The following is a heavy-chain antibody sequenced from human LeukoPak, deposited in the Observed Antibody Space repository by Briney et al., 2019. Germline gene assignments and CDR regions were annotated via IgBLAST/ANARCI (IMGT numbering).Heavy chain of an antibody. Sequence: GGSLRLSCAASGFSFSSFGIHWVRQAPGKGLEWVAVISYDGRNKYFADSVKGRFTVSRDNSKNTLFLQMNSLRVEDTAVYYCAKGRIKRGYSYGYDVDSWGQGTLVTVSS. V-gene: IGHV3-30*18. CDR3: AKGRIKRGYSYGYDVDS. CDR2: ISYDGRNK. D-gene: IGHD5-18*01. CDR1: GFSFSSFG. J-gene: IGHJ4*02.